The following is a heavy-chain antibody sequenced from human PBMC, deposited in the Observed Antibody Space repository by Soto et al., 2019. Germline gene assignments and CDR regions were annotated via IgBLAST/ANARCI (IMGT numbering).Heavy chain of an antibody. V-gene: IGHV4-4*02. CDR3: ARGMGMITFGGVIVIPWFDP. CDR1: GGSISSSNW. D-gene: IGHD3-16*02. CDR2: VYHSGST. J-gene: IGHJ5*02. Sequence: SATLSLTCAVSGGSISSSNWWSWVRQPPGKGLEWIGEVYHSGSTNYNPSLKSRVTISVDKSKNQFSLKLSSVTAADTAVYYCARGMGMITFGGVIVIPWFDPWGQGTLVTVSS.